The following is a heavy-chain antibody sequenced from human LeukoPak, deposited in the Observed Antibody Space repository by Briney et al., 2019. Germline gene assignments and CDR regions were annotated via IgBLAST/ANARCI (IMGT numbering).Heavy chain of an antibody. CDR3: AKNGDRGAYCSGGSCYPYYYYYMDV. CDR1: GFTFSTYA. J-gene: IGHJ6*03. V-gene: IGHV3-30*04. CDR2: ISYVESNK. D-gene: IGHD2-15*01. Sequence: GGSLRLSCAASGFTFSTYAMHWVRQAPGKGLEWVAVISYVESNKYYADSVKGHFTISRDNSKNTLYLQMNSLSAEDTAVYYCAKNGDRGAYCSGGSCYPYYYYYMDVWGKGTTVTISS.